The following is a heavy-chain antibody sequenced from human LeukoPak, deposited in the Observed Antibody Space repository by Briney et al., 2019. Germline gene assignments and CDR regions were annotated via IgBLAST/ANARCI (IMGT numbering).Heavy chain of an antibody. V-gene: IGHV1-69*05. D-gene: IGHD2-2*01. Sequence: ASVKVSCKASGGTFSSYAISWVRQAPGQGLEWMGGIIPIFGTANYAQKFQGRVTITTDESTSTAYMELSSLRSEDTAVYYCARGRSTRWHYYYYYMDVWGKGTTVTVSS. CDR1: GGTFSSYA. J-gene: IGHJ6*03. CDR3: ARGRSTRWHYYYYYMDV. CDR2: IIPIFGTA.